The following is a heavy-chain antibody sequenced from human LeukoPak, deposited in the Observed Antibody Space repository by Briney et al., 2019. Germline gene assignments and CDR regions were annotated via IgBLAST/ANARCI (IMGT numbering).Heavy chain of an antibody. D-gene: IGHD3-16*01. CDR3: ARFMLRCGRIRKPDAFDI. CDR2: TCVSGGST. Sequence: GWSLRLSCAASGFTFSSYGMSGVGRAPGKGLEGVSATCVSGGSTYYADSVQGRFTIARNNAKNSLYLEMNSRRAHDTACYYLARFMLRCGRIRKPDAFDIWGQGAMVTLSS. J-gene: IGHJ3*02. V-gene: IGHV3-23*01. CDR1: GFTFSSYG.